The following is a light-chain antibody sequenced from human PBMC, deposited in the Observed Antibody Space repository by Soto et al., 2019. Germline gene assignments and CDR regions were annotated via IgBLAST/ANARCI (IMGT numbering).Light chain of an antibody. CDR3: QQYNNWPPLT. V-gene: IGKV3-15*01. CDR2: GAS. J-gene: IGKJ3*01. CDR1: QSVSSN. Sequence: EIVMTQSPATLSVSPGERATLSCRAGQSVSSNLAWYQQKPGQAPRLLIYGASTRATGIPARFSGSGSGTEFTLTISSLQSEDFAVYYCQQYNNWPPLTFGPGTKVDIK.